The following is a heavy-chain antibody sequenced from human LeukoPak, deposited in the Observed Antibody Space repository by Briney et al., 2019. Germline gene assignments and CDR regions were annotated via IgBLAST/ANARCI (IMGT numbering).Heavy chain of an antibody. CDR1: GGSFTGYY. Sequence: PSETLSLTCAVYGGSFTGYYWNWIRQPPGEGLEWIGEINHFGSTNYNPSLESRVTISVHTSKNQFSLELSSVTSADTAVYYCARVGKEDYWFDPWGQGTLVTLSP. CDR2: INHFGST. J-gene: IGHJ5*02. D-gene: IGHD1-1*01. V-gene: IGHV4-34*01. CDR3: ARVGKEDYWFDP.